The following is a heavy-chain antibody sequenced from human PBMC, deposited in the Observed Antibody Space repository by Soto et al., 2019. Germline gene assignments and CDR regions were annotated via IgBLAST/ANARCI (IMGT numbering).Heavy chain of an antibody. D-gene: IGHD2-15*01. V-gene: IGHV4-59*12. CDR1: ACSLSPNY. J-gene: IGHJ4*02. Sequence: PSETLSLTCTVSACSLSPNYWSLIRQPPGKGLEWIGYIYYAGTTTYNPSLKSRVSISVDTAKNQFSLKLSSVTAAGTAVYFCARAGYCSGGSCYSLYYFDYWGQGTLVTVSS. CDR3: ARAGYCSGGSCYSLYYFDY. CDR2: IYYAGTT.